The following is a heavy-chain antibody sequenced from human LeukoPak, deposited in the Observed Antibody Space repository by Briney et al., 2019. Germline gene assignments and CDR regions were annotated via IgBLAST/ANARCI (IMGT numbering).Heavy chain of an antibody. CDR2: IYPGDSDT. CDR3: ARGWGAVVVPAAHFDY. Sequence: GESLKISCKGSGYSFTSYWIGWVRQMPGKGLEWMGIIYPGDSDTRYSPSFQGQVTISADKSISTAYLQWSSLKASDTAMYYCARGWGAVVVPAAHFDYWGQGTLVTVSS. CDR1: GYSFTSYW. D-gene: IGHD2-2*01. V-gene: IGHV5-51*01. J-gene: IGHJ4*02.